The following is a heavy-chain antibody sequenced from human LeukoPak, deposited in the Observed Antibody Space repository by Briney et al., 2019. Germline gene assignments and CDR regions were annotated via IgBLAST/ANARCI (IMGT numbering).Heavy chain of an antibody. Sequence: GGSLRLSCAASGFTFSSYEMNWVRQAPGKGLEWVSYISSSGSTIYYADSVKGRFTISRDNAKNSLYLQMNSLRAEDTAVYYCARGPPAPYYYYYMDVWGKGTTVTISS. V-gene: IGHV3-48*03. CDR3: ARGPPAPYYYYYMDV. CDR1: GFTFSSYE. CDR2: ISSSGSTI. J-gene: IGHJ6*03.